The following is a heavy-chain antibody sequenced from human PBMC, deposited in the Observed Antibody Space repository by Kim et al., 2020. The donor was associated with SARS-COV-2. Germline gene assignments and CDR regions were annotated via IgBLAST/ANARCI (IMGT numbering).Heavy chain of an antibody. V-gene: IGHV5-51*01. CDR3: ARLRVSSSWGGYYYYGMDV. D-gene: IGHD6-6*01. J-gene: IGHJ6*02. Sequence: GESLKISCKGSGYSFTSYWIGWVRQMPGKGLEWMGIIYPGDSDTRYSPSFQGQVTISADKSISTAYLQWSSLKASDTAMYYCARLRVSSSWGGYYYYGMDVWGQGTTVTVSS. CDR2: IYPGDSDT. CDR1: GYSFTSYW.